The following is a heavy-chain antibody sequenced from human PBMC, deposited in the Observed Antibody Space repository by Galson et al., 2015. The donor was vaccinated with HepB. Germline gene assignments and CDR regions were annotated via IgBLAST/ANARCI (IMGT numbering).Heavy chain of an antibody. CDR1: GYTFTSYG. CDR3: ARYDILTGYYSFDY. D-gene: IGHD3-9*01. J-gene: IGHJ4*02. Sequence: SVKVSCKASGYTFTSYGISWVRQAPGQGLEWMGWISAYNGNTNYAQKLQGRVTMTTDTSTSTAYMELRSLRSDDTAVYYCARYDILTGYYSFDYWGQGTLVTVPS. CDR2: ISAYNGNT. V-gene: IGHV1-18*04.